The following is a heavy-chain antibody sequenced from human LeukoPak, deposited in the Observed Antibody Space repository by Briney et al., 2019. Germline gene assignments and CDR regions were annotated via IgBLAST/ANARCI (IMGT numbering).Heavy chain of an antibody. CDR1: GYTFIGYY. CDR2: ISAYNGNT. Sequence: GASVKVSCKASGYTFIGYYMHWVRQAPGQGLEWMGWISAYNGNTNYAQKLQGRVTMTTDTSTSTAYMELRSLRSDDTAVYYCARKWERRGVIWFDPWGQGTLVTVSS. J-gene: IGHJ5*02. V-gene: IGHV1-18*04. CDR3: ARKWERRGVIWFDP. D-gene: IGHD1-26*01.